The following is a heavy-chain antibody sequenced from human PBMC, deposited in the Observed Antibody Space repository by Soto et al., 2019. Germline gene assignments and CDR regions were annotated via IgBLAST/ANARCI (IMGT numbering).Heavy chain of an antibody. CDR3: AREGYYGSGSADY. V-gene: IGHV1-18*01. Sequence: QVQLVQSGAEVKKPGASVKVSCKASGYTFNRYGISWVRQAPGQGLEWMGWISAYNGNANYAQKLQGRVTMTTDTATSTEYMELRSLRAADADVYYCAREGYYGSGSADYWGRETLVTVSS. CDR2: ISAYNGNA. J-gene: IGHJ4*02. CDR1: GYTFNRYG. D-gene: IGHD3-10*01.